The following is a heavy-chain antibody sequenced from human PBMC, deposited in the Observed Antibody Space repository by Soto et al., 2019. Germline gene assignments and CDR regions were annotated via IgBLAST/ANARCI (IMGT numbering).Heavy chain of an antibody. V-gene: IGHV4-31*03. CDR1: GGSISSGGYY. CDR2: IYYSGST. Sequence: SETLSLTCTVSGGSISSGGYYWSWIRQHPGKGLEWIGYIYYSGSTYYNPSLKSRVTISVDTSKNQFSLKLSSVTAADTAVYYCAREEGLRWPLVDYWGQGTLVTVSS. D-gene: IGHD4-17*01. CDR3: AREEGLRWPLVDY. J-gene: IGHJ4*02.